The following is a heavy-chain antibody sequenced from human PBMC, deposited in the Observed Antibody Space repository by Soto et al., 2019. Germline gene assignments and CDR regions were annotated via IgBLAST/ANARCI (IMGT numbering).Heavy chain of an antibody. CDR2: IYPNTGTT. J-gene: IGHJ4*02. CDR3: VSLQTSGRPCVH. Sequence: QVQLVQSGAETKNPGASVKVSCKASGYSFSGYYIQWVRQAPGQGPEWLGWIYPNTGTTDSSKKFQGRGTMTSDMSTRTVYMELRDLRSDDTAVYYCVSLQTSGRPCVHWGQGTLVTVS. CDR1: GYSFSGYY. D-gene: IGHD6-25*01. V-gene: IGHV1-2*02.